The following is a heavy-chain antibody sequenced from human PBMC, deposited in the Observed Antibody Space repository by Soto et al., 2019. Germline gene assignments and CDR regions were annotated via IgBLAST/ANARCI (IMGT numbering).Heavy chain of an antibody. Sequence: GGSLRLSCAASGFSFRYYYMSWIRQSPGKGLEWISYISGSGNTIYYADSVKGRFIISRDNAKNSLFLQMNSLRADDTAVYCCARDRLPMVVVVMGWFDPWGQGTLVTVSS. CDR3: ARDRLPMVVVVMGWFDP. D-gene: IGHD3-22*01. J-gene: IGHJ5*02. CDR2: ISGSGNTI. CDR1: GFSFRYYY. V-gene: IGHV3-11*01.